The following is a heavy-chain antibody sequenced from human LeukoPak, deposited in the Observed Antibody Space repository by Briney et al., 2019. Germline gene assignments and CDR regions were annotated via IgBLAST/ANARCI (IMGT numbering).Heavy chain of an antibody. V-gene: IGHV1-2*02. J-gene: IGHJ4*02. CDR3: ARDRRSNSGWSVGGPDY. CDR1: GYTFTGYY. CDR2: INPNSGGT. Sequence: ASVTVSFTASGYTFTGYYVHWVRQAPGQGLEWMGWINPNSGGTNYAQKFQGSVTMTRDTSISTAYMELRRLYSDDTAVYYCARDRRSNSGWSVGGPDYWGQGTLVTVSS. D-gene: IGHD6-19*01.